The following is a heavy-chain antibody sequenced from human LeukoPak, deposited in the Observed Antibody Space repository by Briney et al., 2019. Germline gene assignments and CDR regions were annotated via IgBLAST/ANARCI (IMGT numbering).Heavy chain of an antibody. Sequence: GGSLRLSCVASGFTFTGHSMHWVRQAPGKGLEWVAVVAHDEKTIFYADSLKGRFSVSRDNSKNTVYLQMNSLRDEDTAVYYCAREKQSGGTPFDYWGQGSLVTVSS. CDR2: VAHDEKTI. CDR3: AREKQSGGTPFDY. D-gene: IGHD1-26*01. J-gene: IGHJ4*02. V-gene: IGHV3-30*04. CDR1: GFTFTGHS.